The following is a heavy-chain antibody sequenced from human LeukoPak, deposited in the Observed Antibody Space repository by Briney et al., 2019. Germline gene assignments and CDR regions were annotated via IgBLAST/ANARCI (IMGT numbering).Heavy chain of an antibody. D-gene: IGHD3-10*01. CDR1: GGSISSGGYS. V-gene: IGHV4-30-2*01. CDR3: ARGGMVRGLILVYFDY. J-gene: IGHJ4*02. Sequence: SQTLSLTCAVSGGSISSGGYSWSWLRQPPGKGLEWIGYIYHSGSTYYNPSLKSQVTISVDRSKNQFSLKLSSVTAADTAVYFSARGGMVRGLILVYFDYWDQGTLVTVSS. CDR2: IYHSGST.